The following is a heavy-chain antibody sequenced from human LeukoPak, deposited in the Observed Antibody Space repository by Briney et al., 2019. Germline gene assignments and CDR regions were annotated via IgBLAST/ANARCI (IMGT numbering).Heavy chain of an antibody. Sequence: ASVKVSCKASGYTFTSYYIHWVRQAPGQGLEWMGIINPSGGSSTYAQKFHARATMTRDTSTSTVYMELSSLRSEDTAVYFCARWRGGSVWFDPWGQGTLVTVSS. V-gene: IGHV1-46*01. CDR1: GYTFTSYY. CDR2: INPSGGSS. D-gene: IGHD2-15*01. J-gene: IGHJ5*02. CDR3: ARWRGGSVWFDP.